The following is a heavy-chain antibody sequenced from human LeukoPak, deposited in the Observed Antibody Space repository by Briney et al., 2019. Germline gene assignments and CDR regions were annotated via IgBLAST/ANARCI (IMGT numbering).Heavy chain of an antibody. CDR1: GFTFSDYY. Sequence: GGSLRLSCAASGFTFSDYYMSWIRQAPGKGLEWVSYISSSSSYTNYADSVKGRFTISRDNAKNSLYLQMNSLRAEDTAVYHGARDLSSGWYGRDYWGQGTLVTVSS. V-gene: IGHV3-11*06. J-gene: IGHJ4*02. CDR3: ARDLSSGWYGRDY. CDR2: ISSSSSYT. D-gene: IGHD6-19*01.